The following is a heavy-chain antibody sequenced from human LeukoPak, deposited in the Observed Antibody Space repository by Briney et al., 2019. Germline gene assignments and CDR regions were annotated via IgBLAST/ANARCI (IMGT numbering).Heavy chain of an antibody. D-gene: IGHD5-24*01. CDR2: ISWNSGSI. CDR1: GFTFDDYA. CDR3: AKGDGYNPPYYFDY. J-gene: IGHJ4*02. Sequence: GGSLRLSCAVSGFTFDDYAMHWVRQAPGKGLEWVSGISWNSGSIGYADSVKGRSTISRDNAKNSLYLQMNSLRAEDTALYYCAKGDGYNPPYYFDYWGQGTLVTVSS. V-gene: IGHV3-9*01.